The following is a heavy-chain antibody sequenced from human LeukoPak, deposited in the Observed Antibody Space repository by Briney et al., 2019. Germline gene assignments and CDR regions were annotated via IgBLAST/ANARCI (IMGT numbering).Heavy chain of an antibody. D-gene: IGHD3-22*01. J-gene: IGHJ4*02. CDR2: ISYDGSDK. CDR1: GFTFSSFA. CDR3: ASNRRPAHYDSSAYFDY. V-gene: IGHV3-30*04. Sequence: GGSLRLSCAASGFTFSSFAMHWVRQAPGKGLEWMAVISYDGSDKYYADSVKGRFTISRDNSKNTLYLQMNSLRAEDTAVFYCASNRRPAHYDSSAYFDYWGQGTLVTVSS.